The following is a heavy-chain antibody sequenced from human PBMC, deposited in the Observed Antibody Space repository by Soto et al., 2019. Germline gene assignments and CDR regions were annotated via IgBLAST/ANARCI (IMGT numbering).Heavy chain of an antibody. D-gene: IGHD6-13*01. CDR2: IYHSGST. CDR3: ARILYPRAAAGSRVYYYYGMDV. V-gene: IGHV4-4*02. Sequence: PSETLSLTCAVSGGSISSSNWWSWVRQPPGKGLEWIGEIYHSGSTNYNPSLKSRVTISVDKSKNQFSLKLSSVTAADTAVYYCARILYPRAAAGSRVYYYYGMDVWGQGTTVTVSS. J-gene: IGHJ6*02. CDR1: GGSISSSNW.